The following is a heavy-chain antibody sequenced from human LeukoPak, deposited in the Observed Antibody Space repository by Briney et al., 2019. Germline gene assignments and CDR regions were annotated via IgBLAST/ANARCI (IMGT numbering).Heavy chain of an antibody. V-gene: IGHV1-46*01. CDR2: INPSGGST. CDR3: ARGGRGSWFPIDY. CDR1: GYTFTRNY. J-gene: IGHJ4*02. Sequence: ASVKVSCKASGYTFTRNYINWLRQAPGQGLEWMGIINPSGGSTSYAQKFQGRVTMTRDTSTSTVYMELSSLRSEDTAVYYCARGGRGSWFPIDYWGQGTLVTVSS. D-gene: IGHD2-15*01.